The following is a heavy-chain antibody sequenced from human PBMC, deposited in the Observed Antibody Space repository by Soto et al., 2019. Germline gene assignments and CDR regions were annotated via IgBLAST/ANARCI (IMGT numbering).Heavy chain of an antibody. J-gene: IGHJ6*02. CDR3: ARDSAIAAAASGNYYYYYGMDV. V-gene: IGHV1-2*04. CDR1: GYTFTGYY. D-gene: IGHD6-13*01. Sequence: WASVKVSCKASGYTFTGYYMHWVRQAPGQGLEWMGWINPNSGGTNYAQKFQGWVTMTRDTSISTAYMELSRLRSDDTAVYYCARDSAIAAAASGNYYYYYGMDVWGQGTTVTVSS. CDR2: INPNSGGT.